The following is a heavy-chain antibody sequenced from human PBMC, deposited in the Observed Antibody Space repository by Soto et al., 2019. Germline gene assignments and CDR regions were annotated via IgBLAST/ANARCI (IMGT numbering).Heavy chain of an antibody. CDR2: MNPNSGNT. Sequence: VEVGQAWAEGKKPGASVKVSWQASGFTFPSFDINWVRQATGQGPEWMGWMNPNSGNTGYAQKFQGRVTMTRNTSISTAYMELSSLRSEDTAVYYCARERSGSSDYWGQGTLVTVSS. J-gene: IGHJ4*02. D-gene: IGHD1-26*01. CDR1: GFTFPSFD. CDR3: ARERSGSSDY. V-gene: IGHV1-8*01.